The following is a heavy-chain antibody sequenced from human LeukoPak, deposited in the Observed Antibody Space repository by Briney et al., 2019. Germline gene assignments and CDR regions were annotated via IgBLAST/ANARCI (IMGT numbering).Heavy chain of an antibody. CDR3: ARDGADVYGRAFDY. J-gene: IGHJ4*02. Sequence: PSETLSLTCNVSGGSISSYFWTWVRQPAGKGLEWIGRIHASGTTNYNSSLKSRVSMSVDTSKDQFSLKLTSVTAADTAVYFCARDGADVYGRAFDYWGQGTLVSVSS. CDR2: IHASGTT. CDR1: GGSISSYF. V-gene: IGHV4-4*07. D-gene: IGHD3-10*01.